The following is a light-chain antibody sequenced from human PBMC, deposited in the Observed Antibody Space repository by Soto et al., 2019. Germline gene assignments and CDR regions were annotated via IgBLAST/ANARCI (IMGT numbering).Light chain of an antibody. J-gene: IGKJ4*01. CDR2: AAS. Sequence: AIRMTQSPSSFSASTGDRVTITCRASQGISSYLAWYQQKPGKAPKLLIYAASTLQSGVPSRFSGSVSGTAFTLTISCLQSEDFATYYCQQYYSYPLTFGGGTTVEIK. CDR1: QGISSY. V-gene: IGKV1-8*01. CDR3: QQYYSYPLT.